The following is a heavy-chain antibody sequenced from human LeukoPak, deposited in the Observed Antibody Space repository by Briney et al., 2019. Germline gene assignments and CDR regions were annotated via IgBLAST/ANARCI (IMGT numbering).Heavy chain of an antibody. D-gene: IGHD6-13*01. Sequence: GGSLKLSCAASGFTFSSYWMNWVRQAPGKGLEWVANIKQDGSEKLYVDSVKGRFTISRDNAKNSLYLQMNSLRAEDTAVYYCARGAAAGTGDFDYWGQGTLVTVSS. CDR2: IKQDGSEK. J-gene: IGHJ4*02. CDR1: GFTFSSYW. V-gene: IGHV3-7*01. CDR3: ARGAAAGTGDFDY.